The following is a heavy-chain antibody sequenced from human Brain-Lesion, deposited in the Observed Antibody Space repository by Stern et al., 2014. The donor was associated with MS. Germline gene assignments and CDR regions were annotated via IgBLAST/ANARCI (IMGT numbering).Heavy chain of an antibody. Sequence: QVQLVESGPGLVKPSETLSLTCTVSGGSISSSSYYWGWIRQPPGKGLEWIGSIYYRGSTYYNPSLKSRVTLSMDPPQNQFSLRLSSVAAADKAVYFCAKLWLGELPESPFDYWGQGTLVTVSS. V-gene: IGHV4-39*01. D-gene: IGHD3-10*01. CDR1: GGSISSSSYY. J-gene: IGHJ4*02. CDR2: IYYRGST. CDR3: AKLWLGELPESPFDY.